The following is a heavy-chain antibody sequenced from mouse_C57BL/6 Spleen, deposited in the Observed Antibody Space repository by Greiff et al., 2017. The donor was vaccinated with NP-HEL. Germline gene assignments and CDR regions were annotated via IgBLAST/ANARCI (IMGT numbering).Heavy chain of an antibody. D-gene: IGHD1-1*01. Sequence: VKLVESGAELARPGASVKLSCKASGYTFTSYGISWVKQRTGQGLEWIGEIYPRSGNTYYNEKFKGKATLTADKSSSTAYMELRSLTSEDSAVYFCARSVTTVVPYAMDYWGQGTSVTVSS. CDR2: IYPRSGNT. CDR1: GYTFTSYG. CDR3: ARSVTTVVPYAMDY. V-gene: IGHV1-81*01. J-gene: IGHJ4*01.